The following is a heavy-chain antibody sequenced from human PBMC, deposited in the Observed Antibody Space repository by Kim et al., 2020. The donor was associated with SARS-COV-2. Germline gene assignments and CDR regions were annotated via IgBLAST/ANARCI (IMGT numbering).Heavy chain of an antibody. CDR3: ARGYCSA. D-gene: IGHD2-15*01. CDR1: GFTFSSYA. J-gene: IGHJ4*02. Sequence: GGSLRLSCAGSGFTFSSYALSWVRQALGKGLDWVSTIGGSGARTFYADAVKGRLTISRDNSKNIMYLHRNSWRAADTAVDYCARGYCSAWGEGILVTVSS. V-gene: IGHV3-23*01. CDR2: IGGSGART.